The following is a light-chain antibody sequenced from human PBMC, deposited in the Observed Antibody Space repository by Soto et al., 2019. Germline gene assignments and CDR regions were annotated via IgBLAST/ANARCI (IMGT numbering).Light chain of an antibody. J-gene: IGKJ3*01. V-gene: IGKV1-12*01. CDR2: ATS. CDR1: QGINNW. Sequence: DIQMTQSPSSVSASVGDRVTITCRTSQGINNWLAWYQEKPGKAPKLLIYATSNLHGGVPSRFSGSGSGTDFTLTISSLQPEDFVTYYCQQANSLPPTFGPGTKVDIK. CDR3: QQANSLPPT.